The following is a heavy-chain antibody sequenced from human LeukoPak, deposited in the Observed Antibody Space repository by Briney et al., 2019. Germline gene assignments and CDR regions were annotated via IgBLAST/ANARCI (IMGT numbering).Heavy chain of an antibody. J-gene: IGHJ4*02. CDR1: GYTFTSYD. CDR2: INPNSGGT. D-gene: IGHD7-27*01. Sequence: ASVKVSCKASGYTFTSYDINWVRQATGQGLEWIGWINPNSGGTNYAQKFQGRVTMTRDTSISTAYMELSRLRSDDTAVYYCARDPGDMGYFDYWGQGTLVTVSS. CDR3: ARDPGDMGYFDY. V-gene: IGHV1-2*02.